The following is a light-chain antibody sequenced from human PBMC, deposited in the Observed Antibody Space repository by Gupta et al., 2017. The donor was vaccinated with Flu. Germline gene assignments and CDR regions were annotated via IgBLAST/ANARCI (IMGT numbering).Light chain of an antibody. J-gene: IGKJ1*01. CDR1: QSISSW. V-gene: IGKV1-5*03. Sequence: ASVGDRVTITCRASQSISSWLAWYQQKPGKAPKLLIYKASSLESGVPSRFSGSGSGTEFTLTISSLQPDDFATYYCQQYNSSPEFGQGTKVEIK. CDR3: QQYNSSPE. CDR2: KAS.